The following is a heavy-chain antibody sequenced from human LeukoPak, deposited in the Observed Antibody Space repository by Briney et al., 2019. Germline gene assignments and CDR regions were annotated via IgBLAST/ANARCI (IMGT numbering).Heavy chain of an antibody. V-gene: IGHV3-66*01. CDR1: GFTVSSNY. D-gene: IGHD3-3*01. CDR3: AREVVSRWSPKANDAFDI. CDR2: IYSGGST. Sequence: AGGSLRLSCAASGFTVSSNYMSWVRQAPGKGLEWVSVIYSGGSTYYADSVKGRFTISRDNSKNTLYLQMNSLRAEDTAVYYCAREVVSRWSPKANDAFDIWGQGTMVTVSS. J-gene: IGHJ3*02.